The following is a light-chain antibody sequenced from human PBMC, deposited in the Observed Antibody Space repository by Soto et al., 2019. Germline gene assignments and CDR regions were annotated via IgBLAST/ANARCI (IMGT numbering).Light chain of an antibody. CDR3: QQYNNWPLT. CDR2: DVS. V-gene: IGKV3D-15*01. Sequence: EIVMTQSPATLSVSPWERATLSCWASQSVSSNLAWYQQKPGQAPRLLIYDVSTRATGIPTRFSGSGSGTEFTLTISSLQSEDFAAYYCQQYNNWPLTSGGGTKGDIK. J-gene: IGKJ4*01. CDR1: QSVSSN.